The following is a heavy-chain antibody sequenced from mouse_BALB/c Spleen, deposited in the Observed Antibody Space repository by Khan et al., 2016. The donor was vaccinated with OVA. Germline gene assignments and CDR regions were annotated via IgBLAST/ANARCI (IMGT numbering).Heavy chain of an antibody. D-gene: IGHD1-1*01. V-gene: IGHV3-2*02. CDR3: STDLGSSYYYSDY. CDR2: ISYSGST. Sequence: EVQLQESGPGLVKPSQSLSLTCTVTGYSITSDYAWNWIRQFPGNKLEWMGYISYSGSTSYNPSLKSRISITRDTSKNQFFLQLNSGTTEDTATYYLSTDLGSSYYYSDYWCQRSTLTVAA. CDR1: GYSITSDYA. J-gene: IGHJ2*01.